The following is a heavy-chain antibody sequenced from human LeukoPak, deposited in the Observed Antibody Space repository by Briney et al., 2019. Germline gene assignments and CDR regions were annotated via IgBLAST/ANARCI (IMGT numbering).Heavy chain of an antibody. D-gene: IGHD3-22*01. CDR2: IIPIFGTA. Sequence: SVKVSCKASGGTFSSYAISWVRQAPGQGLEWMGRIIPIFGTANYAQKFQGRVTITTDESTSTAYMELSSLRSEDTAVYYCARAWYDSSGYYYTPIGFDPWGQGTLVTVSS. J-gene: IGHJ5*02. V-gene: IGHV1-69*05. CDR3: ARAWYDSSGYYYTPIGFDP. CDR1: GGTFSSYA.